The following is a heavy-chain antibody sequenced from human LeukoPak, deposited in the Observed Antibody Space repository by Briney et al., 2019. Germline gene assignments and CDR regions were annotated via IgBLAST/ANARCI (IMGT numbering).Heavy chain of an antibody. CDR1: GGSISSYY. D-gene: IGHD3-9*01. J-gene: IGHJ4*02. CDR2: IYYSGST. CDR3: ARLVINDYGDY. Sequence: PSETLSLTCTVSGGSISSYYWNWIRQPPGKGLEWIGYIYYSGSTYYNPSLKSRVTISVDTSKNQFSLKLSSVTAADTAVYYCARLVINDYGDYWGQGTLVTVSS. V-gene: IGHV4-59*04.